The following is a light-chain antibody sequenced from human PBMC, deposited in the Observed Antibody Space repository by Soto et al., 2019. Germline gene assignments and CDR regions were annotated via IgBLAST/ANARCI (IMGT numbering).Light chain of an antibody. Sequence: EIVLTQSPATLSLSPGERATLSCRASQSVSSYLAWYQQKPGQAPRLLIYDASNRATGIPARFSGSGSGTDFTLTISRLEPEDFAVYYCQQYGSSGTFGQVTKVDIK. J-gene: IGKJ1*01. V-gene: IGKV3-11*01. CDR2: DAS. CDR3: QQYGSSGT. CDR1: QSVSSY.